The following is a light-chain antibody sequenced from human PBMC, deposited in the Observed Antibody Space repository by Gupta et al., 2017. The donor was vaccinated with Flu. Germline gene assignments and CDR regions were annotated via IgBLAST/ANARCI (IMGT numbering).Light chain of an antibody. V-gene: IGKV1-8*01. CDR1: QGISSY. CDR2: AAS. J-gene: IGKJ4*01. CDR3: QQYYRYPPLT. Sequence: AIRLTQSPSSFSASTGDRITITCRASQGISSYLAWYQQKPGKAPKLLIYAASTLQSGVPSRFSGSGSGTDCTLTISCLQSEDFATDDCQQYYRYPPLTCGGGTKVEIK.